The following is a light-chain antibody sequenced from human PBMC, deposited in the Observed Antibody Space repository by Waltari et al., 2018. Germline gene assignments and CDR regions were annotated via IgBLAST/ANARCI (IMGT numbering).Light chain of an antibody. J-gene: IGKJ1*01. V-gene: IGKV1-39*01. CDR1: LSISSY. CDR2: TGS. CDR3: QQSYSLPQT. Sequence: DTRLTQSPSSLSASIGDRVTITCRASLSISSYLNWYQHKPGRAPPLLIHTGSTLQGGVPSRFSASKSGTVFTLTISSLQSEDVATYYCQQSYSLPQTFGQGTKVEIK.